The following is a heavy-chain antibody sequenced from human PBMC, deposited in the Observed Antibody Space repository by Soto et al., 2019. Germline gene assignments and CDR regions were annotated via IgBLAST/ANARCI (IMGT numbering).Heavy chain of an antibody. D-gene: IGHD2-2*01. Sequence: SETLSLTCTVSGGSISSSSYYWAWIRQPPGKGLEWIGSMYYSGTTFFNPSLKSRVTISVDTSKNQLSLKLSSVTASDTAVYYCARNPYSAPYIVVVATSIVLDAFDIRGQGATVTGSS. CDR2: MYYSGTT. CDR3: ARNPYSAPYIVVVATSIVLDAFDI. CDR1: GGSISSSSYY. V-gene: IGHV4-39*01. J-gene: IGHJ3*02.